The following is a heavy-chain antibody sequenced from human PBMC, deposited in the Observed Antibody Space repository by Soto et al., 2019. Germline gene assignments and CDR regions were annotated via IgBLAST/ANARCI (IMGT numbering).Heavy chain of an antibody. CDR2: IYYSGST. J-gene: IGHJ4*02. V-gene: IGHV4-39*01. D-gene: IGHD1-7*01. Sequence: SETLSLTCTVSGGSISSSSYYWGWIRQPPGKGLEWIGSIYYSGSTYYNPSLKSRVTISVDTSKNQFSLKLSSVTAADTAVYYCARHDLVLKTGTTRTFDYWGQGTLVTVSS. CDR3: ARHDLVLKTGTTRTFDY. CDR1: GGSISSSSYY.